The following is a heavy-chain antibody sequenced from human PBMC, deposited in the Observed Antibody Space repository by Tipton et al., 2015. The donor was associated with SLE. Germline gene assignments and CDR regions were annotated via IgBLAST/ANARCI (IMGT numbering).Heavy chain of an antibody. CDR3: ARDLYCSGGSCYSFDY. D-gene: IGHD2-15*01. V-gene: IGHV3-20*04. CDR2: INWNGGRT. Sequence: SLRLSCAASGFSFDDNGMSWVRQAPGKGLEWVSGINWNGGRTGYADSVKGRFTISRDNAKNSLYLQMNSLRAEDTALYYCARDLYCSGGSCYSFDYWGQGTLVTVSS. CDR1: GFSFDDNG. J-gene: IGHJ4*02.